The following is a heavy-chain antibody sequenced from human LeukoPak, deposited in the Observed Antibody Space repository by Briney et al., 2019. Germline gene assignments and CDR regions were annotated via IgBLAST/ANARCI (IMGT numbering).Heavy chain of an antibody. J-gene: IGHJ4*02. Sequence: GGSLRLSCSVSGFTFSTYVMHWVRQAPGKGLEYVSAISSNGDNTHYADSVKVRFTISRDNSKNTLYLQMSSLRADDTAVYYCVRGTGYWGQGTLVTVSS. CDR1: GFTFSTYV. V-gene: IGHV3-64D*06. CDR2: ISSNGDNT. CDR3: VRGTGY.